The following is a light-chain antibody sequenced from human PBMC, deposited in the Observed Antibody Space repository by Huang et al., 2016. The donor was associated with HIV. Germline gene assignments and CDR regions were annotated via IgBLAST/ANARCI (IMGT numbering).Light chain of an antibody. CDR3: QQYVSSLT. J-gene: IGKJ4*01. V-gene: IGKV3-20*01. CDR1: QSGSSSY. Sequence: IVLTQPPGTLSLCPGESATLSCRASQSGSSSYLDWYQQKPGQSPRLLIYGASSRATGIPDRFSGSGSGTDFTLTISRLEPEDFAVYYCQQYVSSLTFGGGTKVEIK. CDR2: GAS.